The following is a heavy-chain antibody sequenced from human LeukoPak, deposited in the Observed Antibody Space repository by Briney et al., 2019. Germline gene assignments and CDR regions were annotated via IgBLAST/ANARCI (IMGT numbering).Heavy chain of an antibody. Sequence: GGSLRLSCAASGFSFSSYCMTWVRQAPGKGLEWVANIKRDRYEKYYVDSVKGRFTISRDNAKNSLYLQMNSLRAEDTAVYYCARDTTTYCSSTSGYRKVSWFVPWGQGTRDTVSS. CDR3: ARDTTTYCSSTSGYRKVSWFVP. CDR1: GFSFSSYC. J-gene: IGHJ5*02. D-gene: IGHD2-2*01. V-gene: IGHV3-7*01. CDR2: IKRDRYEK.